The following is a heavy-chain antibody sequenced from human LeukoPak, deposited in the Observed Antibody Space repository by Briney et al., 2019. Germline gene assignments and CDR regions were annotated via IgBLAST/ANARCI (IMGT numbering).Heavy chain of an antibody. J-gene: IGHJ4*02. CDR2: ISSSGSTI. CDR1: GFTFSSYE. Sequence: GGSLRLSCAASGFTFSSYEMDWVRQAPGKGLEWVSYISSSGSTIYYADSVKGRFTISRDNAKNSLYLQMNSLRAEDTAVYYCAKTYVWYYFDYWGQGILVTVSS. V-gene: IGHV3-48*03. CDR3: AKTYVWYYFDY. D-gene: IGHD3-16*01.